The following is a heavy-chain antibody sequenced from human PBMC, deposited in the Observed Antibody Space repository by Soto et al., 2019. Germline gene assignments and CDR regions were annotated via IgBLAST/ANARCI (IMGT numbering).Heavy chain of an antibody. J-gene: IGHJ6*02. CDR2: ISAYNGNT. D-gene: IGHD2-15*01. V-gene: IGHV1-18*01. CDR1: GYTFTSYG. CDR3: ARYCSGGSCYPDNYYYYGMDV. Sequence: ASVKVSCKASGYTFTSYGISWVRQAPGQGLEWMGWISAYNGNTNYAQKLQGRVTMTTDTSTSTAYMELRSLRSDDTAVYYCARYCSGGSCYPDNYYYYGMDVWGQGTTVTVSS.